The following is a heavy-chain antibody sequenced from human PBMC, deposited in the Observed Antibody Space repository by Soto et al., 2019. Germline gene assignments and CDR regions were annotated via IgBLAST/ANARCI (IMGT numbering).Heavy chain of an antibody. CDR1: GDSVSSNSAA. J-gene: IGHJ6*02. CDR3: ARGSIVARPSKYNYYYGMDV. D-gene: IGHD2-21*01. CDR2: TYYRSKWYN. V-gene: IGHV6-1*01. Sequence: SQTLSLTCAISGDSVSSNSAAWNWIRQSPSRGLEWLGRTYYRSKWYNDYAVSVKSRITINPDTSKNQFSLQLNSVTPEDTAVYYFARGSIVARPSKYNYYYGMDVWGQGTTVTVSS.